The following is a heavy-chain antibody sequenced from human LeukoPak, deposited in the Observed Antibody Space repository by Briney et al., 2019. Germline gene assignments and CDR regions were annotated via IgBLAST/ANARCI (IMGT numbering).Heavy chain of an antibody. CDR3: ATFGYYDSSGYYYIDY. V-gene: IGHV3-30*01. CDR2: ISYEGSNK. D-gene: IGHD3-22*01. CDR1: GFTFCSFA. J-gene: IGHJ4*02. Sequence: GGSLRLSCAASGFTFCSFAVLGLRHAPGKGGEWGADISYEGSNKYYADSVKGRFTISRDNQKNTLYLQMNTLRAQDTAVYYCATFGYYDSSGYYYIDYWGQGTLVTVSS.